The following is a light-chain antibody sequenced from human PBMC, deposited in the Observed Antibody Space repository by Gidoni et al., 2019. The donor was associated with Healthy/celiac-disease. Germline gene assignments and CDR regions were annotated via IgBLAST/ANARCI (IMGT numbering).Light chain of an antibody. CDR3: QQRSNWPGIT. Sequence: ELVLTQSQATLSLSPGERATLSCRASQSVSSYLAWYQQKPGQAPRLLIYDASNKATGIPARFSGSGSGTDFTLTISSLEPEDFAVYYCQQRSNWPGITFGQGTRLEIK. V-gene: IGKV3-11*01. J-gene: IGKJ5*01. CDR1: QSVSSY. CDR2: DAS.